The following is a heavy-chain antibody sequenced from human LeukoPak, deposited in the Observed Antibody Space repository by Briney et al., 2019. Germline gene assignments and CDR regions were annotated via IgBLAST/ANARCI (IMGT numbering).Heavy chain of an antibody. CDR1: GFTFSDHY. V-gene: IGHV3-11*01. CDR2: IGHNGDTK. CDR3: ARDRHGYFDY. Sequence: GGSLRLSCAASGFTFSDHYMIWLRQAPGKGLESISYIGHNGDTKYYADSVKGRLSISRDNAKSSLYLEMNSLRVEDTAVYYCARDRHGYFDYWGQGTLVTVSS. D-gene: IGHD6-13*01. J-gene: IGHJ4*02.